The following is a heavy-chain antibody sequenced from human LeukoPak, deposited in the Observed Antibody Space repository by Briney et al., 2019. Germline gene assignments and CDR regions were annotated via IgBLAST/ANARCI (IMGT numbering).Heavy chain of an antibody. CDR1: GYSFTSYW. J-gene: IGHJ4*02. CDR2: IDPSDSDT. Sequence: GESLMISCKASGYSFTSYWIGWVRQMPEKSLEWMEIIDPSDSDTRYTPSFQGQVTISADKSLTTAYLQWNSLKASDTAMYYCARQTAMGRSGDYWGQGTLVTVSS. D-gene: IGHD5-18*01. V-gene: IGHV5-51*01. CDR3: ARQTAMGRSGDY.